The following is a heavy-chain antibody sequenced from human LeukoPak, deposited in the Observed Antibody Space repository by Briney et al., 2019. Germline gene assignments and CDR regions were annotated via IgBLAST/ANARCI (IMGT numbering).Heavy chain of an antibody. J-gene: IGHJ4*02. V-gene: IGHV3-48*02. D-gene: IGHD3-10*01. CDR2: ISSSSSTI. CDR1: GFTFSSYS. Sequence: GGSLRLSCAASGFTFSSYSMNWVHQAPGKGLEWVSYISSSSSTIYYADSVKGRFTISRDNAKNSLYLQMNSLRDEDTAVYYCARGAYMVQGVEYDYWGQGTLVTVSS. CDR3: ARGAYMVQGVEYDY.